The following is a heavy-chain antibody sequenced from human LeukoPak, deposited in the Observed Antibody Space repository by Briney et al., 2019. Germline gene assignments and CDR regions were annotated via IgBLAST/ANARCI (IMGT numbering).Heavy chain of an antibody. J-gene: IGHJ4*02. CDR3: ARGPSPYGDFDY. D-gene: IGHD4-17*01. V-gene: IGHV1-46*01. Sequence: ASVKVSCKASGYTFTSYDIDWVRQAPGQGLEWMGIINPSSGSATYAQKFQGRVTLTRDTSTSTVYMELSSLRSEDTAVYYCARGPSPYGDFDYWGQGTLVTVSS. CDR2: INPSSGSA. CDR1: GYTFTSYD.